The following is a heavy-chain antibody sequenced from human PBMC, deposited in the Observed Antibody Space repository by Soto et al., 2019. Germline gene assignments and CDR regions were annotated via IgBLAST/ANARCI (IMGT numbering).Heavy chain of an antibody. J-gene: IGHJ5*02. CDR3: ARGQRFSDWFDP. Sequence: SETLSLTCTVSGGSMTSYYWTWMRQPAGKGLEWIGRVYSSGGTHYNPSLKSRVTISLDTSENQFSLRLLSVTDADTAVYFCARGQRFSDWFDPWGQGTLVTVSS. V-gene: IGHV4-4*07. CDR1: GGSMTSYY. CDR2: VYSSGGT. D-gene: IGHD3-3*01.